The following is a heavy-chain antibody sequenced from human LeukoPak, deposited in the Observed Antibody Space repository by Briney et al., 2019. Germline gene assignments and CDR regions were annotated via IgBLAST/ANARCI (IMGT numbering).Heavy chain of an antibody. CDR1: GYSISSGDY. J-gene: IGHJ4*02. V-gene: IGHV4-38-2*02. Sequence: SETLSLTCTVSGYSISSGDYWGWIRQPPGKGLEWIGSIYHSGSTYYNPSLKSRVTISVDTSKNQFSLKLSSVTAADTAVYYCARYTDTSSCLDYWGQGTLVTVSS. D-gene: IGHD6-13*01. CDR2: IYHSGST. CDR3: ARYTDTSSCLDY.